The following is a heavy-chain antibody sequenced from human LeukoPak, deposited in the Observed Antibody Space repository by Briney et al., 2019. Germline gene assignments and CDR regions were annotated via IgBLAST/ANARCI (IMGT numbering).Heavy chain of an antibody. CDR3: ARDLDTMVVETILDY. CDR1: GYTFTSYY. D-gene: IGHD3-22*01. Sequence: GASVKVSCKASGYTFTSYYMHWVRQAPGQGLEWMGIINPSGGSTSYAQKFQGRVTMTRDTSTSTVYMELSSLRSEDTAVYYCARDLDTMVVETILDYWGQGTLVTVSS. V-gene: IGHV1-46*01. CDR2: INPSGGST. J-gene: IGHJ4*02.